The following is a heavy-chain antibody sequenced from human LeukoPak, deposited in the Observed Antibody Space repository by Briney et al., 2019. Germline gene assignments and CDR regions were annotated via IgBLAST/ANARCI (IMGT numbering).Heavy chain of an antibody. CDR2: ISYDGSNK. CDR3: ARDWGPDTAVVSN. D-gene: IGHD5-18*01. CDR1: GFTFSSYA. V-gene: IGHV3-30*09. Sequence: GGSLRLSCAASGFTFSSYAMHWVRQAPGKGLEWVAVISYDGSNKYYADSVKGRFAISRDNSKNTLYLQMNSPRAEDTAVYYCARDWGPDTAVVSNWGQGTLVTVSS. J-gene: IGHJ4*02.